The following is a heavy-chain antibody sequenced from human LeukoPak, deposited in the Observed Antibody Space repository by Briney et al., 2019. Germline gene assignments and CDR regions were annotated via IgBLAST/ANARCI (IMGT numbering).Heavy chain of an antibody. D-gene: IGHD3-3*01. CDR2: IKSKTDGGTT. J-gene: IGHJ4*02. V-gene: IGHV3-15*01. CDR1: GFTFSNAW. Sequence: GGSLRLSCAASGFTFSNAWMSRVRQAPGKGLEWVGRIKSKTDGGTTDYAAPVKGRFTISRDDSKNTLYLQMNSLKTEDTAVYYCTTDLYYDFWSGYSDVDYWGQGTLVTVSS. CDR3: TTDLYYDFWSGYSDVDY.